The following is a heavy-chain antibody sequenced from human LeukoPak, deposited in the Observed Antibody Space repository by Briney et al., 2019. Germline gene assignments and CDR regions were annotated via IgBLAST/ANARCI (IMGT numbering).Heavy chain of an antibody. CDR3: ARDPLDYYDSSGCYYVY. Sequence: GSSLKVSCKASGGTFSSDAISWVRQAPGQGLEWMGGIIPIFGTANYAQKFQGRVTITTDESTSTAYMSLSSLRSEDTAVYYCARDPLDYYDSSGCYYVYWGQRTPVTVSS. CDR2: IIPIFGTA. J-gene: IGHJ4*02. D-gene: IGHD3-22*01. V-gene: IGHV1-69*05. CDR1: GGTFSSDA.